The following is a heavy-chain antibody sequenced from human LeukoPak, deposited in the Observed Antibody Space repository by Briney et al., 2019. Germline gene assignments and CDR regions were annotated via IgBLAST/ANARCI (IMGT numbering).Heavy chain of an antibody. Sequence: ASVKVSCKASGYTFTGYYMHWVRQAPGQGLEWMGWINPNSGGTNYAQKFQGRVTITADKSTSTAYMELSSLRSEDTAVYYCARDRHSSSSEAYYFDYWGQGTLVTVSS. CDR1: GYTFTGYY. V-gene: IGHV1-2*02. CDR3: ARDRHSSSSEAYYFDY. J-gene: IGHJ4*02. D-gene: IGHD6-6*01. CDR2: INPNSGGT.